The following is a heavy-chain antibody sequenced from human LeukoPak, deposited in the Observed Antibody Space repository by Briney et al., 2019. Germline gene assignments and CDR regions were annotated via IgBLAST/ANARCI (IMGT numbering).Heavy chain of an antibody. J-gene: IGHJ6*03. CDR2: IIPISGTA. CDR3: ARGLQYQLLKALGYYYMDV. Sequence: SVKVSCNASRGTFTSHAIARERHAPGQGPEWMGGIIPISGTANNAQTLQGRVTIITDESTSTAYMELSSLTSDDTAVYYCARGLQYQLLKALGYYYMDVWGEGTTVTVSS. V-gene: IGHV1-69*05. CDR1: RGTFTSHA. D-gene: IGHD2-2*01.